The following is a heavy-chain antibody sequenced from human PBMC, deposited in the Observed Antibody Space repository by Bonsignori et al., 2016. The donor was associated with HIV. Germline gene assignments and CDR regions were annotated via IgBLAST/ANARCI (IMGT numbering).Heavy chain of an antibody. D-gene: IGHD6-13*01. CDR3: ARVPRPRFGIAAAGPWDY. CDR2: INHSGST. CDR1: GGSFSGYY. Sequence: SETLSLTCAVYGGSFSGYYWSWIRQPPGKGLEWIGEINHSGSTNYNPSLKSRVTISVDTSKNQFSLKLSSVTAADTAVYYCARVPRPRFGIAAAGPWDYWGQGTLVTVSS. V-gene: IGHV4-34*01. J-gene: IGHJ4*02.